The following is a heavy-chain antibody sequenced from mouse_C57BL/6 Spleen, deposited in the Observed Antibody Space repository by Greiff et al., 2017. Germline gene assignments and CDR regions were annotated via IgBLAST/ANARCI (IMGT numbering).Heavy chain of an antibody. CDR2: IYPGDGDT. CDR3: ARSGIYYGNLYYFDY. V-gene: IGHV1-80*01. CDR1: GYAFSSYW. D-gene: IGHD2-1*01. J-gene: IGHJ2*01. Sequence: QVQLQQSGAELVKPGASVKISCKASGYAFSSYWMNWVKQRPGKGLEWIGQIYPGDGDTTYNGKFKGKATLTADKSSSTAYMQLSSLTSEDSAVYFCARSGIYYGNLYYFDYWGQGTTLTVSS.